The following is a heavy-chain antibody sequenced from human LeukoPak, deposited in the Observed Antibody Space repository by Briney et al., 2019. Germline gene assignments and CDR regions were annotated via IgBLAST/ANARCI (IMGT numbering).Heavy chain of an antibody. CDR1: GFTFSSYA. CDR3: AKDWVPNYYDSSGPLGLFDY. J-gene: IGHJ4*02. D-gene: IGHD3-22*01. Sequence: GSLRLSCAASGFTFSSYAMSRVRQAPGKGLEWVSGISGSGNMTYYPDSVKGRFTISRDNSKNTLYLQMNSLRAEDTAVYYCAKDWVPNYYDSSGPLGLFDYWGQGTLVTVSS. V-gene: IGHV3-23*01. CDR2: ISGSGNMT.